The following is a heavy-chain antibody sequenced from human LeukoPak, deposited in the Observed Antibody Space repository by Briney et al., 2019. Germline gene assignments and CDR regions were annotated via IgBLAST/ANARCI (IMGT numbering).Heavy chain of an antibody. CDR3: ARGATHFDY. Sequence: SETLSLTCTVSGGSISSYYWSWIRQPPGKGLERIGYIYYSGSTNYNPSLKSRVTISVDTSKNQFSLKLSSVTAADTAIYYCARGATHFDYWGQGTLVTVSS. V-gene: IGHV4-59*01. CDR1: GGSISSYY. D-gene: IGHD2-15*01. CDR2: IYYSGST. J-gene: IGHJ4*02.